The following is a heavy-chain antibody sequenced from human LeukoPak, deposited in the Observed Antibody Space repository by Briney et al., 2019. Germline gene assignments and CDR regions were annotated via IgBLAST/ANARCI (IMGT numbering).Heavy chain of an antibody. V-gene: IGHV3-23*01. CDR1: GFTFSSYA. Sequence: GGSLRLSCAASGFTFSSYAMSWVRQAPGKGLEWVSAISGSGGSTYYADSVKGRFTISRDNSKNTLYLQMNSLRAEDTAVYYCAKGPAVIPGYYYYMDVWGKGTTVTVSS. J-gene: IGHJ6*03. D-gene: IGHD2-2*02. CDR2: ISGSGGST. CDR3: AKGPAVIPGYYYYMDV.